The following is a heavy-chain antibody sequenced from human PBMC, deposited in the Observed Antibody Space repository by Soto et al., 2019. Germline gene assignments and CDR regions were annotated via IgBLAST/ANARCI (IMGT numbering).Heavy chain of an antibody. Sequence: QVQLVQSGAEVKKPGASVKVSCKASGYTFTGYYMHWVRQAPGQGLEWMGWINPNSGGTNYAQKFQGWXXMXRXXSISTAYMELSRLRSDDTAVYYCARKSGGDNAFDIWGQGTMVTVSS. D-gene: IGHD2-21*02. CDR3: ARKSGGDNAFDI. CDR2: INPNSGGT. V-gene: IGHV1-2*04. J-gene: IGHJ3*02. CDR1: GYTFTGYY.